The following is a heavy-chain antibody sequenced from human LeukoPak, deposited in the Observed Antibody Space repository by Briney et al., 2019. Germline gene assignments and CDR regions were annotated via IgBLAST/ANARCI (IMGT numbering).Heavy chain of an antibody. J-gene: IGHJ6*03. Sequence: VASVKVSCKASGYTFTSYDINWVRQATGQGLEWMGWMNPNSGNTGYAQKFQGRVTMTRNTSISTAHMELSSLRSEDTAVYYCARGGGQQLVHHHMDVWGKGTTVTVSS. CDR3: ARGGGQQLVHHHMDV. CDR1: GYTFTSYD. CDR2: MNPNSGNT. D-gene: IGHD6-13*01. V-gene: IGHV1-8*01.